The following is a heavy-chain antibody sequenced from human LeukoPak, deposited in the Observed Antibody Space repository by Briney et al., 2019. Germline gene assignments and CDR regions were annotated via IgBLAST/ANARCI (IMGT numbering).Heavy chain of an antibody. Sequence: SETLSLTCTVSGGSVSSGSYYWSWIRQPPGKGLEWIVYIYYSGSTNYNPSLKSRVTISVDTSKNQFSLKLSSVTAADTAVYYCARGSSPNWFDPWGQGTLVTVSS. J-gene: IGHJ5*02. CDR3: ARGSSPNWFDP. CDR1: GGSVSSGSYY. D-gene: IGHD6-6*01. V-gene: IGHV4-61*01. CDR2: IYYSGST.